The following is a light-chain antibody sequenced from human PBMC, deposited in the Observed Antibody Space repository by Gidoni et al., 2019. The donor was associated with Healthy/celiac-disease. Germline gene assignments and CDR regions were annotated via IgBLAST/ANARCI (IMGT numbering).Light chain of an antibody. CDR1: SPNIGNHA. Sequence: QSVLPPPPSVSEAPRQRVTISCSGRSPNIGNHAVNWYQQPPGKAPKLLIYYDDLLPSGVSDRFSGSKSGTSASLAISGLQSEDEADYYCAAWDDSLNGWVFGGGTKLTVL. CDR2: YDD. V-gene: IGLV1-36*01. CDR3: AAWDDSLNGWV. J-gene: IGLJ3*02.